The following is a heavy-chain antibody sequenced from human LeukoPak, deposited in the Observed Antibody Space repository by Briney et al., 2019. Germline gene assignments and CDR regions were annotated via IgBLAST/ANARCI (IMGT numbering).Heavy chain of an antibody. J-gene: IGHJ4*02. CDR1: GYTFTGYY. D-gene: IGHD3-10*01. Sequence: ASVKVSCKASGYTFTGYYMHWVRQAPGQGLEWMGWINPNSGGTNYAQKFQGRVTMTRDTSISTAYMELSRLRSDDTAVYYCASESGFGELSEGSDYWGQGTLVTVSS. CDR2: INPNSGGT. V-gene: IGHV1-2*02. CDR3: ASESGFGELSEGSDY.